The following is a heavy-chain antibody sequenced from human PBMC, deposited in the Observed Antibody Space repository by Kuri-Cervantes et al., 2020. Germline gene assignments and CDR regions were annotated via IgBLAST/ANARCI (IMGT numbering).Heavy chain of an antibody. Sequence: SVKVSCKASGYTFTGYYMHWVRQAPGQGLEWMGGIIPIFGTANYAQKFQGRVTIPADESTSTAYMELSSLRSEDTAVYYCASCRLTNWGSGVYGMDGWGQGTTVTVSS. D-gene: IGHD7-27*01. J-gene: IGHJ6*02. CDR1: GYTFTGYY. CDR3: ASCRLTNWGSGVYGMDG. CDR2: IIPIFGTA. V-gene: IGHV1-69*13.